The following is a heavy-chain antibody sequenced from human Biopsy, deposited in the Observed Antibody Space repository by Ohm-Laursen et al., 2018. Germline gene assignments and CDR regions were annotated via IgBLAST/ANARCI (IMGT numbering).Heavy chain of an antibody. CDR3: ARGPRGLVVITTTALYFDY. J-gene: IGHJ4*02. D-gene: IGHD3-22*01. CDR1: GYTFTSYY. CDR2: INPNNDNT. Sequence: ASVKVSCKASGYTFTSYYLHWVRQAPGQGLEWMGRINPNNDNTAYAQKFQGRITMTKDTSTSTVYLDLSSLTFDDPAVYYCARGPRGLVVITTTALYFDYWGQGNLVTVSS. V-gene: IGHV1-46*01.